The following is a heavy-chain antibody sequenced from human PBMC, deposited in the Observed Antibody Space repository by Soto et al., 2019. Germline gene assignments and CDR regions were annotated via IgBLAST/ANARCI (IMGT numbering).Heavy chain of an antibody. V-gene: IGHV4-30-4*01. D-gene: IGHD3-22*01. J-gene: IGHJ1*01. Sequence: SETLSLTCTVSGGSISSDDYYWSWIRQAPGRGLEWIGYIHSSGSIYYNPSLKSRATMSIDTAGNQFSLKVSSATVADTAVYYCARDLDGLHDDTSGPFPRPGWGQGTLVTVSS. CDR3: ARDLDGLHDDTSGPFPRPG. CDR2: IHSSGSI. CDR1: GGSISSDDYY.